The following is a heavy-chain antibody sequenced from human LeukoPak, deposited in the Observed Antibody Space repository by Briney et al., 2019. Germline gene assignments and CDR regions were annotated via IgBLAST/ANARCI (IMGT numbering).Heavy chain of an antibody. D-gene: IGHD3-3*01. CDR2: IRGDGNSA. J-gene: IGHJ4*02. CDR3: ARSDYTDY. V-gene: IGHV3-74*01. CDR1: GFTFRTYW. Sequence: PGGSLRLSCAASGFTFRTYWMHWVRQVPGKGLVWVSRIRGDGNSATYADFVKGRFTISRDNAKNTLYLQMNSLRVEDTAVYYCARSDYTDYWGQGTLVTVSS.